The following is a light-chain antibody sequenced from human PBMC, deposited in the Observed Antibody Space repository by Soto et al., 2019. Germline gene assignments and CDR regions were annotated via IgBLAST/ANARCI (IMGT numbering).Light chain of an antibody. CDR2: DAS. V-gene: IGKV3-11*01. CDR1: QNVRGY. CDR3: QQRSHLHGT. Sequence: DIVLTQSPATLSLSPGERATLSCRASQNVRGYLAWYQQKPGQAPRLLIYDASNRATGTSARFSGSGSGTDFNLTISSLESEYFAIYYCQQRSHLHGTFGQGTKLEIK. J-gene: IGKJ2*01.